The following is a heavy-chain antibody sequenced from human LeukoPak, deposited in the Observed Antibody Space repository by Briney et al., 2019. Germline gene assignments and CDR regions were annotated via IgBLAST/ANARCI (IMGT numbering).Heavy chain of an antibody. CDR1: GFTFSSYA. D-gene: IGHD2-2*01. Sequence: PGGSLRLSCAASGFTFSSYAVSWVRQAPGKGLEWVSAISGSGGSTYYADSVKGRFTISRDNSKNTLYLQMNSLRAEDTAVYYCAKVPDIVVVPNQYYFDYWGQGTLVTVSS. J-gene: IGHJ4*02. V-gene: IGHV3-23*01. CDR3: AKVPDIVVVPNQYYFDY. CDR2: ISGSGGST.